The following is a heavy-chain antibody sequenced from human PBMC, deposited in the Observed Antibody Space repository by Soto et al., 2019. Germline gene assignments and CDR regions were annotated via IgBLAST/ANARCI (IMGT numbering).Heavy chain of an antibody. CDR1: GYTFTSYA. CDR3: ARHSRYTSPDY. CDR2: ISAYNGNT. Sequence: ASVKVSCKASGYTFTSYAIGWARQAPGQGLEWMGWISAYNGNTNYAQNLQGRVTMTTDTSTSTAYMDLRSLRSDDTAVYYCARHSRYTSPDYWGQGTLVTVSS. D-gene: IGHD6-13*01. V-gene: IGHV1-18*01. J-gene: IGHJ4*02.